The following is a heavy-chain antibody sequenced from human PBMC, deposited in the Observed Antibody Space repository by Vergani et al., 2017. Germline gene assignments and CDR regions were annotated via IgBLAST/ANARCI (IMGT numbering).Heavy chain of an antibody. J-gene: IGHJ4*02. Sequence: QVQLQESGPGLVKPSQTLSLTCTVSGGSISSGSYYWSWIRQPAGKGLGWIGRIYTSGSTNSNPSLKSRVTISVDTSKNQSSLKLSSVTAADTAVYYCARTYGDDFWGGHIDYWGQGTLVTVSS. D-gene: IGHD3-3*01. CDR3: ARTYGDDFWGGHIDY. CDR2: IYTSGST. CDR1: GGSISSGSYY. V-gene: IGHV4-61*02.